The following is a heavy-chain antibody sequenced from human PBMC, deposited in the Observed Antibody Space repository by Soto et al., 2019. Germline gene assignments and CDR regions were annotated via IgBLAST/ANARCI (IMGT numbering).Heavy chain of an antibody. CDR1: GYTFTSYA. D-gene: IGHD3-3*01. Sequence: ASVKVSCKTSGYTFTSYAMHWVRQAPGQRLEWMGWINAGNGNTKYSQKFQGRVTITRDTSASTAYMELSSLRSEDTAVYYCARDRATFFGVVRFDYWGQGTLVTVSS. J-gene: IGHJ4*02. CDR2: INAGNGNT. CDR3: ARDRATFFGVVRFDY. V-gene: IGHV1-3*01.